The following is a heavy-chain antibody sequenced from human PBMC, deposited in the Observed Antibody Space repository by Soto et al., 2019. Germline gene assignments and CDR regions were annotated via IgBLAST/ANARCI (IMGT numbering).Heavy chain of an antibody. CDR1: GFTFSSYA. CDR2: ISGSGGST. J-gene: IGHJ5*02. CDR3: AKARQSGRDDILTGPAGFDP. V-gene: IGHV3-23*01. Sequence: EVQLLESGGGLVQHGGSLRLSCAASGFTFSSYAMSWVRQAPGTGLEWVSAISGSGGSTYYADSVQGRFTIPRDNSNNTLYLQMHSLRAEDTAVYYCAKARQSGRDDILTGPAGFDPWGQGTLVTVSS. D-gene: IGHD3-9*01.